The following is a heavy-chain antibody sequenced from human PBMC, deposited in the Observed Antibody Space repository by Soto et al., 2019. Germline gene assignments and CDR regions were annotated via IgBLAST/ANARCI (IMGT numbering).Heavy chain of an antibody. CDR1: GGSISSYY. J-gene: IGHJ5*02. V-gene: IGHV4-59*01. CDR3: ARAAAGKYNWFDP. Sequence: SENLSLTCTVSGGSISSYYWSWIRQPPGKGLEWIGYIYYSGSTNYNPSLKSRVTISVDTSKNQFSLKLSSVTAADTAVYYCARAAAGKYNWFDPWGQGTLVTVSS. D-gene: IGHD6-13*01. CDR2: IYYSGST.